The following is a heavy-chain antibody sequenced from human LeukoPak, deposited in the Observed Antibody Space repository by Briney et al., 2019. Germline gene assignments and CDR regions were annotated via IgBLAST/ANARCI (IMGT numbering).Heavy chain of an antibody. D-gene: IGHD3-22*01. CDR2: ISGSGGST. CDR1: GFTFSSYA. Sequence: GGSLRLSCAASGFTFSSYAMSWVRQAPGKGLEWVSAISGSGGSTYYADSVKGRFTISRDNSKNTLYLQMNSLRAEDTAVYYCAASISSGYQYYFDYWGQGTLVTVSP. J-gene: IGHJ4*02. CDR3: AASISSGYQYYFDY. V-gene: IGHV3-23*01.